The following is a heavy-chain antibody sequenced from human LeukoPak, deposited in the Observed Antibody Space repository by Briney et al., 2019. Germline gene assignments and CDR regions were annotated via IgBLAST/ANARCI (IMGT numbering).Heavy chain of an antibody. CDR1: GGTFSSYA. CDR3: ARVSGDIVVVPAPNDAFDI. J-gene: IGHJ3*02. Sequence: SVTVSCKASGGTFSSYAISWVRQAPGQGLEWMGGIIPIFGTANYAQKFQGRVTITTDESTSTAYMELSSLRSEDTAVYYCARVSGDIVVVPAPNDAFDIWGQGTMVTVSS. CDR2: IIPIFGTA. V-gene: IGHV1-69*05. D-gene: IGHD2-2*01.